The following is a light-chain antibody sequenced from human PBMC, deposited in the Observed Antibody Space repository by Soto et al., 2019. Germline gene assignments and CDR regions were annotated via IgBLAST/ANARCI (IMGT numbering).Light chain of an antibody. CDR2: AAS. V-gene: IGKV1-39*01. CDR3: QQSYSTPPDT. Sequence: DIQMTQSPSSLSASVGDRVTITCRASKSISKYLNWYQQKPGQAPNLLIYAASTLQSGVPSRFSRSGSGTDFTLTISSLQPEDFATYYCQQSYSTPPDTFGQGTKLEIK. J-gene: IGKJ2*01. CDR1: KSISKY.